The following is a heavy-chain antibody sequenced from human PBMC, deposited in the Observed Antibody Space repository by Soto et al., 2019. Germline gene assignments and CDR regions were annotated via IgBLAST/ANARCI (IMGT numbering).Heavy chain of an antibody. Sequence: QVQLVQSGAEVKKPGASVKVSCKASGYTFISYGISWVRQAPGQGLEWMGWISAYNGNTKYAKKLQGRVTMATDTSXXVXYXVLRSVRSDDTAVYYCAMDLDDYVWWSYPPPDSFDIWGQGTTVTVSS. CDR1: GYTFISYG. J-gene: IGHJ3*02. V-gene: IGHV1-18*01. CDR3: AMDLDDYVWWSYPPPDSFDI. D-gene: IGHD3-16*02. CDR2: ISAYNGNT.